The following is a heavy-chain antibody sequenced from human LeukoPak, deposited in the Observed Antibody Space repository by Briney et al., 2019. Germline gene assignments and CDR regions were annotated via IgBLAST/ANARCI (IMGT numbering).Heavy chain of an antibody. CDR1: GYSFTSYW. CDR2: IYPGDSDT. V-gene: IGHV5-51*01. J-gene: IGHJ6*02. CDR3: ARPPNYYYYGMDV. Sequence: GESLKISCKGSGYSFTSYWIGWVRQMPGKGLEWVGIIYPGDSDTRYSPSFQGQVTISADKSISTAYLQWSSLKASDTAMYYCARPPNYYYYGMDVWGQGTTVTVSS.